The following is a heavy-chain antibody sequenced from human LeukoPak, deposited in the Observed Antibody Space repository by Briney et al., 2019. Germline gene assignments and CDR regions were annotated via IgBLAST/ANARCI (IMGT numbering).Heavy chain of an antibody. J-gene: IGHJ6*02. D-gene: IGHD3-22*01. CDR2: ISSSSSTI. CDR1: GFTFSSYS. CDR3: ARALPGGGYYYYYYYGMDV. Sequence: PGGSLRLSCAASGFTFSSYSMNWVRQAPGKGLEWVSYISSSSSTIYYADSVKGRFTISRDNAKNSLYLQMNSLRDEDTAVYYCARALPGGGYYYYYYYGMDVWGQGTTVTVSS. V-gene: IGHV3-48*02.